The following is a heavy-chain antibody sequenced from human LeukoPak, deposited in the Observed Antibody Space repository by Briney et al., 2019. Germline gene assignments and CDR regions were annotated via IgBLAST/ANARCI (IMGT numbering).Heavy chain of an antibody. V-gene: IGHV4-4*07. D-gene: IGHD3-22*01. J-gene: IGHJ5*02. CDR3: TRDRYDSVYNWFDP. CDR2: IYTSGST. CDR1: DGSISNYY. Sequence: SETLSLTCTVSDGSISNYYWSWIRQPAGKGLEWIGRIYTSGSTNYNPSLNPSLKSRVTMSVDTSKNQFSLKMSSVTAADTAVYYCTRDRYDSVYNWFDPWAREPWSLSPQ.